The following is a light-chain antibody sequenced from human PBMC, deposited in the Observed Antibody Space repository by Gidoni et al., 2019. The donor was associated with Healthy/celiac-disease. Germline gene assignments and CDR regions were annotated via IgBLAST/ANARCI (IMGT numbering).Light chain of an antibody. CDR3: QVWDSSSDHVV. CDR2: DDS. J-gene: IGLJ2*01. CDR1: NIGSKS. Sequence: SHVLTPPPSVSVPPGKTARITCGGNNIGSKSVHWYQQKPGQAPVLVVYDDSDRPSGIPERFSGSNSGNTATLTISRVEAGDEADYYCQVWDSSSDHVVFGGGTKLTVL. V-gene: IGLV3-21*03.